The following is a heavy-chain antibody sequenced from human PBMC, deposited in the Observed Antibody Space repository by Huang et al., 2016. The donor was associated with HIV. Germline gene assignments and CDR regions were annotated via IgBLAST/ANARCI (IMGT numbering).Heavy chain of an antibody. V-gene: IGHV3-30*04. CDR3: ARDLWLRDLYYYYYMDV. Sequence: QVQLVESGGGVVQPGRSLRLSCAASRFTFSNYAMHWFRQAPGKWLGWVAVRSYDGRNKYYADSVKGRFTISRDNSKNTLYLQMNSLRAEDTAVYYCARDLWLRDLYYYYYMDVWGKGTTVTVSS. D-gene: IGHD5-12*01. CDR2: RSYDGRNK. CDR1: RFTFSNYA. J-gene: IGHJ6*03.